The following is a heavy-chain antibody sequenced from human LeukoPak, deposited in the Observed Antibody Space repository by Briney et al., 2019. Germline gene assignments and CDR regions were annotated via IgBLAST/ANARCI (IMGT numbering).Heavy chain of an antibody. CDR3: ARRDTAMVTGDAFDI. V-gene: IGHV5-51*01. J-gene: IGHJ3*02. D-gene: IGHD5-18*01. Sequence: GESLKISCKGSGYSFTSYWIGWVRQMPGKGLEWMGIIYPGDSDTRYSPSFQGQVTISADKSISTAYLQWSSLKASDTAMYYCARRDTAMVTGDAFDIWGQGTMVTVSS. CDR1: GYSFTSYW. CDR2: IYPGDSDT.